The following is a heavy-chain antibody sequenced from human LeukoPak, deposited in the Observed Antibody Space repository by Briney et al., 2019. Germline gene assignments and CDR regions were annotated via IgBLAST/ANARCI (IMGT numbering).Heavy chain of an antibody. CDR2: INPSGGST. D-gene: IGHD4-17*01. CDR3: ARDDNGDNWFDP. J-gene: IGHJ5*02. V-gene: IGHV1-46*01. Sequence: ASVKVSCKASGYTFTNFYMHWVRQAPGQGLEWMGVINPSGGSTSYAQKLQGRVTMTRDTSTSTVYMELSSLRSEDTAVYYCARDDNGDNWFDPWGQGTLVTVSS. CDR1: GYTFTNFY.